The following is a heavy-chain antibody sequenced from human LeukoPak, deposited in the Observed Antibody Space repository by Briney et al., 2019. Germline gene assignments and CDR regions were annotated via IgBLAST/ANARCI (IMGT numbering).Heavy chain of an antibody. J-gene: IGHJ4*02. V-gene: IGHV3-74*01. Sequence: QSGGSLRLSCATSGFTFTTFWMHWVRQAPGKGLVWVSRINHDGSSTNYADSVKGRFTISRDNAKNTVYLQMNSLRAEDTGVYYCVRDWGYDSSGYWQKYFDTWGQGTLVTVSS. CDR3: VRDWGYDSSGYWQKYFDT. CDR1: GFTFTTFW. D-gene: IGHD3-22*01. CDR2: INHDGSST.